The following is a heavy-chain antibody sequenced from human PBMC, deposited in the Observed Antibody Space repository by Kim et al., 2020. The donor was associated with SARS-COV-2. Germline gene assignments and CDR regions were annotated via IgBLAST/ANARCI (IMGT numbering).Heavy chain of an antibody. D-gene: IGHD3-10*01. J-gene: IGHJ4*02. CDR2: ISSSGSTI. CDR1: GFTFSSYE. Sequence: GGSLRLSCAASGFTFSSYEMNWVRQAPGKGLEWVSYISSSGSTIYYADSVKGRFTISRDNAKNSLYLQMNSLRAEDTAVYYCARGRSGIYGCYFYYWGQGTLVTLSP. CDR3: ARGRSGIYGCYFYY. V-gene: IGHV3-48*03.